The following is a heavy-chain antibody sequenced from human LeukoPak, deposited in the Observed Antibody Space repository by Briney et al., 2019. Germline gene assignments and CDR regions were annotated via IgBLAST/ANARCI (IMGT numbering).Heavy chain of an antibody. CDR2: IIPIFGTA. D-gene: IGHD5-18*01. Sequence: ASVKVSCKASGGTFSSYAISWVRQAPGQGLEWMGGIIPIFGTANYAQKFQGRVTITADKSTSTAYMELSSLRSEDTAVYYSARGRGYSYGYFAWWGQGTLVTVSS. CDR3: ARGRGYSYGYFAW. J-gene: IGHJ4*02. V-gene: IGHV1-69*06. CDR1: GGTFSSYA.